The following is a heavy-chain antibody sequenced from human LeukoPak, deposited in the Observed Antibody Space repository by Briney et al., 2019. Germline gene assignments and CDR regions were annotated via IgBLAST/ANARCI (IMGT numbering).Heavy chain of an antibody. V-gene: IGHV5-51*01. CDR1: GYRFTNYW. J-gene: IGHJ4*02. Sequence: GESLKISCKGSGYRFTNYWIGWVRQMSGKGLEWMGIIYPGDSETKYSPSFQGQVTISADKSISTAYLQWSSLKAADTAVYYCATSIAVAGTPSFDNWGQGTLVTVSS. CDR2: IYPGDSET. CDR3: ATSIAVAGTPSFDN. D-gene: IGHD6-19*01.